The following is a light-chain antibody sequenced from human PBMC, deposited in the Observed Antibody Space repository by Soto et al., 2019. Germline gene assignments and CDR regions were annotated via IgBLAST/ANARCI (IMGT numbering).Light chain of an antibody. J-gene: IGKJ1*01. CDR1: QSVSSSY. V-gene: IGKV3-20*01. CDR2: GAS. CDR3: QQYGSSWT. Sequence: EIVLTKSPGTLSLSPGERATLSVRASQSVSSSYLAWYQQKPGQAPRLLIYGASSRATGIPDRFSGSGSGTDFPLTISRLEPEDFAVYYCQQYGSSWTFGQGTKVDIK.